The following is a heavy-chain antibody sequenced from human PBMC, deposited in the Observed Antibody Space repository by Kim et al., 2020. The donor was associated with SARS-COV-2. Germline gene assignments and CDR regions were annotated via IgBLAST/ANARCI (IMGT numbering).Heavy chain of an antibody. CDR3: ARDRRDGDLGAFDI. CDR1: GYTFTSYA. Sequence: ASVKVSCKASGYTFTSYAMHWVRQAPGQRLEWMGWINAGNGNTKYSQKFQGRVTITRDASASTAYMELSSLRSEDTAVYYCARDRRDGDLGAFDIWGQGTMVTVSS. J-gene: IGHJ3*02. D-gene: IGHD4-17*01. V-gene: IGHV1-3*01. CDR2: INAGNGNT.